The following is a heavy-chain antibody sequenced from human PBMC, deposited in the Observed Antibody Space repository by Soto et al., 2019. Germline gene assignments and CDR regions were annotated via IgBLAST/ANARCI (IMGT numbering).Heavy chain of an antibody. CDR3: ARDYYDSSGYYYVGYFDY. CDR2: INAGNGNT. V-gene: IGHV1-3*01. Sequence: ASVKVSCKASGYTFTSYAMHWLRQAPGQRLEWMGWINAGNGNTKYSQKFQGRVTITRDTSASTAYMELSSLRSEDTAVYYCARDYYDSSGYYYVGYFDYWGQGTLVTVSS. D-gene: IGHD3-22*01. CDR1: GYTFTSYA. J-gene: IGHJ4*02.